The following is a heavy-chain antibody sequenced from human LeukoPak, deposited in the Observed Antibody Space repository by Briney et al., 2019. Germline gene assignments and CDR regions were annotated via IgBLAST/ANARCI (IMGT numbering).Heavy chain of an antibody. CDR3: ARALNSYGYSPFDS. CDR2: INAYNGNA. Sequence: ASVTVSCKASGYTFTSYALSWVRQAPGQGLEWMGWINAYNGNANYAQILQGRVTMTTDTSTSTAYMELRSLRSDDTAVYYCARALNSYGYSPFDSWGQGTLVTVSS. V-gene: IGHV1-18*01. J-gene: IGHJ4*02. CDR1: GYTFTSYA. D-gene: IGHD5-18*01.